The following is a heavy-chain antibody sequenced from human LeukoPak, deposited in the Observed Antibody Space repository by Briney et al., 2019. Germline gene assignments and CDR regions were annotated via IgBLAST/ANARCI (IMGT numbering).Heavy chain of an antibody. CDR1: GGSISNYY. J-gene: IGHJ6*03. D-gene: IGHD3-16*01. CDR2: IYSSGST. V-gene: IGHV4-59*01. CDR3: VRDREEITALFYYYYIDV. Sequence: SETLSLTCTVSGGSISNYYWSWIRQPPGKGLEWIGYIYSSGSTNYNPSLKSRVTISVDTSKNQFSLKLNSVTAADTAVYYCVRDREEITALFYYYYIDVWGKGTTVTVSS.